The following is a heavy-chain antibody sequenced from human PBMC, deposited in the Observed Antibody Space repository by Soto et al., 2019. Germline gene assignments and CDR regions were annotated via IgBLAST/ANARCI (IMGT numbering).Heavy chain of an antibody. CDR3: AKVAYSSSSLSYYFDY. V-gene: IGHV3-23*01. J-gene: IGHJ4*02. Sequence: PGGSLRLSCAASGFTFSSYAMSWVRQAPGKGLEWVSAISGSGGSTYYADSVKGRFTISRDNSKNTLYLQMNSLRAEDTAVYYCAKVAYSSSSLSYYFDYWGQGTLVTVSS. D-gene: IGHD6-6*01. CDR1: GFTFSSYA. CDR2: ISGSGGST.